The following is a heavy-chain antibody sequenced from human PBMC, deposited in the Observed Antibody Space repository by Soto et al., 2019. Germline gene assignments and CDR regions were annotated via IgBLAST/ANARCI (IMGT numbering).Heavy chain of an antibody. CDR3: ARERSDSSSSYYFDY. Sequence: SVKVSCKASGGTFSSYAISWVRQAPGQGLEWMGGIIPIFGTANYAQKFQGRVTITADESTSTAYMELSSLRSEDTAVYYCARERSDSSSSYYFDYWGQGTLVTVSS. J-gene: IGHJ4*02. CDR1: GGTFSSYA. D-gene: IGHD6-6*01. CDR2: IIPIFGTA. V-gene: IGHV1-69*13.